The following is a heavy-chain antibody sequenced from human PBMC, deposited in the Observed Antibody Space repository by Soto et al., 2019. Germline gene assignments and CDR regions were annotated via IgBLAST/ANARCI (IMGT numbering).Heavy chain of an antibody. J-gene: IGHJ6*02. D-gene: IGHD5-18*01. V-gene: IGHV3-9*01. CDR2: INWNGGTI. CDR3: AKGQRGYTYVQAHYYYAMDV. Sequence: GGSLRLSCAASGFTFDDYAMHWVRQAPGKGLEWVSGINWNGGTIGYADSVKGRFTISRDNAKNSLYLQMDSLRAEDTAFYYCAKGQRGYTYVQAHYYYAMDVWGQGTTATVSS. CDR1: GFTFDDYA.